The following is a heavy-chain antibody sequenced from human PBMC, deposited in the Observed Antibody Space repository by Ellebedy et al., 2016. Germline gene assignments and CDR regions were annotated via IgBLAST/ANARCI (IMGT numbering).Heavy chain of an antibody. D-gene: IGHD2-15*01. Sequence: GESLKISXVASGFNFRDSDISWIRQAPGKGLEWISYISRSSSYVNYADSVRGRFTISRDDTEKSLYLQMNSLGVEDTAVYYCAREYPAPCSGGSCYSGWFDPWGQGTLVTVSS. CDR3: AREYPAPCSGGSCYSGWFDP. CDR1: GFNFRDSD. CDR2: ISRSSSYV. V-gene: IGHV3-11*05. J-gene: IGHJ5*02.